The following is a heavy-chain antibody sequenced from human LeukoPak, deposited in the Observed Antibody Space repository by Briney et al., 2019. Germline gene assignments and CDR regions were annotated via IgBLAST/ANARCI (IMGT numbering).Heavy chain of an antibody. CDR1: GFTFSDYY. CDR3: ARLWGGNGYSGGSLNL. CDR2: ISSSGSTI. D-gene: IGHD3-16*01. Sequence: KSGGSLRLSCAASGFTFSDYYMSWVRQAPGKGLEWVSYISSSGSTIYYADSVKGRFTISKDNSNNMVFLQMDRLRAEDTAVYYCARLWGGNGYSGGSLNLWGQGTLVTVSS. V-gene: IGHV3-11*04. J-gene: IGHJ5*02.